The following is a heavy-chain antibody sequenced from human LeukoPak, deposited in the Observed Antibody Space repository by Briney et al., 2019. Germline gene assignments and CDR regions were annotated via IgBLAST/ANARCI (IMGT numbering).Heavy chain of an antibody. Sequence: GRSLRLSCAASGFTFGNYDMHWVRQAPGKGLEWVAFISSDGSNEYYGDSVKGRFTIYRDNLILYLQMNRLRTEDTAVYFCARESFGLDYWGQGTLVTVSS. CDR2: ISSDGSNE. CDR1: GFTFGNYD. J-gene: IGHJ4*02. CDR3: ARESFGLDY. V-gene: IGHV3-30-3*01. D-gene: IGHD3-16*01.